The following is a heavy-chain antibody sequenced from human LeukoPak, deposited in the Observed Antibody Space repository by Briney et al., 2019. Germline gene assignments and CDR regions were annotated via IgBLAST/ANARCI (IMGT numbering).Heavy chain of an antibody. J-gene: IGHJ4*02. CDR1: GFTLSSYA. V-gene: IGHV3-23*01. CDR2: ISGNAGST. D-gene: IGHD3-3*01. CDR3: AKGGLQSSEWLPPLNC. Sequence: GGSLRLSCAASGFTLSSYAMSWVRQAPGKGLEWVSLISGNAGSTYYADSVKGRFTISRDITKNTLYLQMNSLRAEDTATYYCAKGGLQSSEWLPPLNCWGQGTLVTVSS.